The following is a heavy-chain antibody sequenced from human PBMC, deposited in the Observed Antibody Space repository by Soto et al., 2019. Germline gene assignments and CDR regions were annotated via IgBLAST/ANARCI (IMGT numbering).Heavy chain of an antibody. CDR2: ISGSGGST. J-gene: IGHJ4*02. D-gene: IGHD2-8*01. Sequence: GGSLSLSCAASGFTFSSYAMSWVRQAPGKGLEWVSAISGSGGSTYYADSVKGRFTISRDNSKNTLYLQMNSLRAEDTAVYYCAKDLGILLMVPQTTPDDWGQGTLVTVSS. CDR3: AKDLGILLMVPQTTPDD. V-gene: IGHV3-23*01. CDR1: GFTFSSYA.